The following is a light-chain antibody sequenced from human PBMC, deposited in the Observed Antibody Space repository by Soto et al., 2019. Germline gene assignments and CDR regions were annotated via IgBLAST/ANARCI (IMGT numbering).Light chain of an antibody. V-gene: IGKV3-11*01. CDR3: QQRSNGTLT. J-gene: IGKJ4*02. CDR1: KSVRSY. Sequence: EIVLTQSPATQPLSPVARDTLSCRESKSVRSYLAWYQQKPGQAPRLXIDDXSNRETGIPARLSGSGSGTDFTLTISSLEPEEFAVYYCQQRSNGTLTFGGGTKVDIK. CDR2: DXS.